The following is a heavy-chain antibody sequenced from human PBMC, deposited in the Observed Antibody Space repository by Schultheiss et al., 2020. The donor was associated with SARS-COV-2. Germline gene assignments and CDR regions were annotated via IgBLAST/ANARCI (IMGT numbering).Heavy chain of an antibody. CDR3: ARAVYDFWSGYYPYYFDY. V-gene: IGHV1-2*02. Sequence: ASVKVSCKASGYTFTSYYMHWVRQAPGQGLGWMGWINPNSGGTNYAQKLQGRVTMTTDTSTSTAYMELRSLRSDDTAVYYCARAVYDFWSGYYPYYFDYWGQGTLVTVSS. D-gene: IGHD3-3*01. J-gene: IGHJ4*02. CDR1: GYTFTSYY. CDR2: INPNSGGT.